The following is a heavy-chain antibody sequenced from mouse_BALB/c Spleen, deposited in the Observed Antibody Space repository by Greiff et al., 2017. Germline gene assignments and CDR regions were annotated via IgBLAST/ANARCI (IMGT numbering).Heavy chain of an antibody. J-gene: IGHJ4*01. D-gene: IGHD1-1*01. V-gene: IGHV1-80*01. Sequence: QVQLQQPGAELVRPGASVKISCKASGYAFSSYWMNWVKQRPGQGLEWIGQIYPGDGDTNYNGKFKGKATLTADKSSSTAYMQLSSLTSEDSAVYFCARSFITTVVATDYAMDYWGQGTSVTVSS. CDR1: GYAFSSYW. CDR3: ARSFITTVVATDYAMDY. CDR2: IYPGDGDT.